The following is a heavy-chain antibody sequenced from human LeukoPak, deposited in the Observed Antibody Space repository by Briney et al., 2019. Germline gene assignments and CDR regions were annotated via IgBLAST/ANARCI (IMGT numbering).Heavy chain of an antibody. J-gene: IGHJ3*02. CDR3: AKDIRARPGNGGYAFDI. Sequence: PGGSLRLSCAASGFTFDDYGLSWVRQVPGKGLEWVSGINWNGGSTGNADSVKGRFTISRDNAKNTLYLQMNSLRAEDTAVYYCAKDIRARPGNGGYAFDIWGQGTMVTVSS. CDR2: INWNGGST. CDR1: GFTFDDYG. D-gene: IGHD2-2*02. V-gene: IGHV3-20*04.